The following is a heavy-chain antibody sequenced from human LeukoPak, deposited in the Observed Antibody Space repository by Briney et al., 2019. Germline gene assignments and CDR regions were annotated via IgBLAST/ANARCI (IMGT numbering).Heavy chain of an antibody. J-gene: IGHJ4*02. CDR1: GGSISSGSYY. D-gene: IGHD5-24*01. CDR2: IYTSGST. V-gene: IGHV4-61*02. CDR3: AREERWLQFID. Sequence: SETLSLTCTVSGGSISSGSYYWSWIRQPAGKGLEWIGRIYTSGSTNYNPSLKSRVTISVDTSKNQFSLKLSFVTAADTAVYYCAREERWLQFIDWGQGTLVTVSS.